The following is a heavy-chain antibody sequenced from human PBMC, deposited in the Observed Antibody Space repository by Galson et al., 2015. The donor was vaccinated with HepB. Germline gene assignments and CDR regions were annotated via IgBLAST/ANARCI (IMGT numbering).Heavy chain of an antibody. D-gene: IGHD3-9*01. CDR1: GFTFSSYG. CDR3: AKGGGMGYFEILTGNGGLGKLDY. V-gene: IGHV3-30*02. J-gene: IGHJ4*02. CDR2: IRDDGSNK. Sequence: SLRLSCAASGFTFSSYGMHWVRQAPGKGLEWVAFIRDDGSNKYYADSVKGRFTISRDNSKNTLFLQANSLRAEDTAVYYCAKGGGMGYFEILTGNGGLGKLDYWGQGTLVTVSS.